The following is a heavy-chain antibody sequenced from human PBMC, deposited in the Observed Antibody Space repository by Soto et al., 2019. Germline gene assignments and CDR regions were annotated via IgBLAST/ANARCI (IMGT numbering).Heavy chain of an antibody. CDR1: GDSMTKYY. V-gene: IGHV4-4*07. CDR2: IYTSGST. D-gene: IGHD1-26*01. CDR3: ARTVGAAYYFYF. Sequence: QVQLQESGPGLVKPSETLSLTCTVSGDSMTKYYWRWIRQPAGKGLEWIGRIYTSGSTNYNPSLKSRVTMSIDTSNNHFSLKLKALTAAYTAVYYCARTVGAAYYFYFWCQWALVSFS. J-gene: IGHJ4*02.